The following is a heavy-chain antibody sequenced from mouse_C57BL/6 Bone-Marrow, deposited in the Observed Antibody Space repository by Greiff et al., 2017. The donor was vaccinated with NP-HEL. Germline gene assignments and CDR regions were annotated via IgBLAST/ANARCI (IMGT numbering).Heavy chain of an antibody. CDR3: TRGSMVTTKDYAMDY. V-gene: IGHV1-15*01. CDR1: GYTFTDYE. D-gene: IGHD2-2*01. Sequence: VQLQQSGAELVRPGASVTLSCKASGYTFTDYEMHWVKQTPVHGLEWIGATDPDTGGTAYNQKFKGKAILTADNSSSTAYMELRSLTSEDSAVYYCTRGSMVTTKDYAMDYWGQGTSVTVSS. CDR2: TDPDTGGT. J-gene: IGHJ4*01.